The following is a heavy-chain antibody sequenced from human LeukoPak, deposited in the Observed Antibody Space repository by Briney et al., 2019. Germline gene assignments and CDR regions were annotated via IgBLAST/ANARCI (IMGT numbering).Heavy chain of an antibody. V-gene: IGHV4-39*07. CDR2: IYYSGST. J-gene: IGHJ5*02. Sequence: SETLSLTCTVSGGSISSSSYYWGWIRQPPGKGLEWIGSIYYSGSTYYNPSLKSRVTISVDTSKNQFSLKLSSVTAADTAVYYCARAPRLPVTYWFDPWGQGTLVTVSS. CDR1: GGSISSSSYY. CDR3: ARAPRLPVTYWFDP. D-gene: IGHD4-11*01.